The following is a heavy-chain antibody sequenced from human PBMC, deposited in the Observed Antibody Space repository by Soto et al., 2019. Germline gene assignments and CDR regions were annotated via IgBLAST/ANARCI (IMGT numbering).Heavy chain of an antibody. Sequence: PSETLSLTCTVSGASISRHYWSWIRQAPEKGLEWIANINYNGNTNYNPSLKSRVTISVDTSKNQFSLTVISVTAADTAVYYCAGGGSIVVATRRLMDVWGRGTTVTVSS. D-gene: IGHD3-22*01. J-gene: IGHJ6*03. V-gene: IGHV4-59*08. CDR1: GASISRHY. CDR2: INYNGNT. CDR3: AGGGSIVVATRRLMDV.